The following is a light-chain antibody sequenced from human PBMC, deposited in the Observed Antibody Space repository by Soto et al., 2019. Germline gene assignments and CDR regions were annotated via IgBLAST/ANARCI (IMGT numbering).Light chain of an antibody. V-gene: IGLV2-14*01. Sequence: QSALTQPASGSGSPGQSITISCTGTSSDVGGYNHVAWYQQHPGEAPTLMIYDVSNRPSGVSNRFSGSKSGNTASLTISGLQAEDEADYYCGSYTSRGTYVFGTGTKVTVL. CDR1: SSDVGGYNH. CDR2: DVS. J-gene: IGLJ1*01. CDR3: GSYTSRGTYV.